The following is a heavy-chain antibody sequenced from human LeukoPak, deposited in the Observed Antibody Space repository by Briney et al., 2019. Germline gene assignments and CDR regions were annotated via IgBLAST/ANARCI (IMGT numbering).Heavy chain of an antibody. Sequence: GASVKVSCKATGYTFTDYGLSGVRQAPGQELEWMGWIRVYNGDTNYAQKFQGRLTVPTDPSTSTAYMELRSLRSDDTVAYYCARGGDNYMVFWGQGTLVTISS. CDR2: IRVYNGDT. J-gene: IGHJ4*02. CDR1: GYTFTDYG. D-gene: IGHD1-1*01. V-gene: IGHV1-18*01. CDR3: ARGGDNYMVF.